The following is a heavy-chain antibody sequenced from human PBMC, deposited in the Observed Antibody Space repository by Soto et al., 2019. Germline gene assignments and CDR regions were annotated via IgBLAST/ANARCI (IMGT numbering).Heavy chain of an antibody. D-gene: IGHD6-19*01. J-gene: IGHJ4*02. CDR1: GFTFSIYT. CDR2: IRGSGDRT. CDR3: AKDQKGQWLVFDY. V-gene: IGHV3-23*01. Sequence: EVQLLESGGGLVQPGGSLRLSCAASGFTFSIYTMSWVRQAPGKGLEWVSSIRGSGDRTYYVDSVKGRFTISRDSSKNTLYLQMNSLRAEDTAVYYCAKDQKGQWLVFDYWGQGTLVTVSS.